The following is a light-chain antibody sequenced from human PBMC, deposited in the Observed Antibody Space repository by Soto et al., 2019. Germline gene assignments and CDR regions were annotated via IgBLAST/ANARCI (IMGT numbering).Light chain of an antibody. CDR1: QSVSSF. J-gene: IGKJ5*01. CDR3: QQRSNWPIT. CDR2: DTS. Sequence: IVLTQSRATLSLSPGKRATLSCRASQSVSSFLAWYQQKPGQAPRLLIYDTSTRATGIPARFSGSGSGTDFTLTINNLEPEDFAVYYCQQRSNWPITFGQGTRLEIK. V-gene: IGKV3-11*01.